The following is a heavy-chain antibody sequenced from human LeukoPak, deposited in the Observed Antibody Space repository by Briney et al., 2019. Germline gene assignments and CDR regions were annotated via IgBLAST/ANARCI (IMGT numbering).Heavy chain of an antibody. Sequence: SETLSLTCTVSGGSISSYYWSWIRQPPGKGLEWIGYIYYSGSTNYNPSLKSQVTISVDTSKNQFSLKLSSVTAADTAVYYCARADYGSGKGGDWFDPWGQGTLVTVSS. V-gene: IGHV4-59*01. CDR2: IYYSGST. CDR3: ARADYGSGKGGDWFDP. CDR1: GGSISSYY. J-gene: IGHJ5*02. D-gene: IGHD3-10*01.